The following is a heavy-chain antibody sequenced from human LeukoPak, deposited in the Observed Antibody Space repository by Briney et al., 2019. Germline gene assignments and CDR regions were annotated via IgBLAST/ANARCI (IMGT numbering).Heavy chain of an antibody. D-gene: IGHD3-10*01. CDR3: ARDLDYYGSGSHYSRDY. CDR1: NGSISSTDFY. Sequence: SETLSLTCNVSNGSISSTDFYWGWIRQPPGKGLEWIGSIYYSGSTYYNPSLKSRVTISVDTSTSQFSLKLTSVTAADTAVYYCARDLDYYGSGSHYSRDYWGQGILVTVSS. J-gene: IGHJ4*02. CDR2: IYYSGST. V-gene: IGHV4-39*07.